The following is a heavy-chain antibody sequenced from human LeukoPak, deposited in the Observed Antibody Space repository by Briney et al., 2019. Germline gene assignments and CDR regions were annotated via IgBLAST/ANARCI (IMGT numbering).Heavy chain of an antibody. CDR3: ARQDTGTLDY. J-gene: IGHJ4*02. CDR1: GFTFSSYG. D-gene: IGHD1-26*01. Sequence: GRSLRLSCAASGFTFSSYGMHWVRQAPGKGLEWVAVIWYDGSNKYYADSVKGRFTISRDDSKNTLYLLMNSLRAEDTALYYCARQDTGTLDYWGQGTLVTVSS. V-gene: IGHV3-33*01. CDR2: IWYDGSNK.